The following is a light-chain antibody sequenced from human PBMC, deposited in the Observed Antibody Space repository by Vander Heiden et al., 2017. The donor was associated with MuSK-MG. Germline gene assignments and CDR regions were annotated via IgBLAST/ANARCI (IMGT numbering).Light chain of an antibody. J-gene: IGKJ1*01. CDR3: QQYGNSPQT. CDR2: DTS. CDR1: QSIGRGF. Sequence: EIVLTQSPGTLSLSPGESATLSCRASQSIGRGFLAWYHHKPGQPPRLLMYDTSRRATGIPDRFSGSGSGTDFTLTISRLEPEDFAVYYCQQYGNSPQTFGPGTKVEVK. V-gene: IGKV3-20*01.